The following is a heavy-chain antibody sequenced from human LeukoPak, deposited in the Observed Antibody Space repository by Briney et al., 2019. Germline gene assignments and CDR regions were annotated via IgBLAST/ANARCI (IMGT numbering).Heavy chain of an antibody. V-gene: IGHV3-74*01. D-gene: IGHD3-22*01. CDR3: ARAEFHSSGSY. CDR1: GFTFSNHW. CDR2: ITSDGSST. J-gene: IGHJ4*02. Sequence: GGSLRLSCAASGFTFSNHWMHWVRHAPGKGLVWVSRITSDGSSTTYADSVKGRFTISRDNAKNTLYLQMNSLRDEDTAVYYCARAEFHSSGSYWGQGTLVTVSS.